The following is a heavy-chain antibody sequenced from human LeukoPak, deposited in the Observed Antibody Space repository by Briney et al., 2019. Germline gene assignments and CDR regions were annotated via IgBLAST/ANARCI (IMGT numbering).Heavy chain of an antibody. CDR3: ARDRPSPLMYSSRDWAFDI. J-gene: IGHJ3*02. CDR2: IYTSGST. CDR1: GGSISSYY. V-gene: IGHV4-4*07. D-gene: IGHD6-13*01. Sequence: SETLSLTCTVSGGSISSYYWSWIRQPAGKGLEWIGRIYTSGSTNYNPSLKSRVTISVDTSKNQFSLKLSSVTAADTAVYYCARDRPSPLMYSSRDWAFDIWGQGTMVTVSS.